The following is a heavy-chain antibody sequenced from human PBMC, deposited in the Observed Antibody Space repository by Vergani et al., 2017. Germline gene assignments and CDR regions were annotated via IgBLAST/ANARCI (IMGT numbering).Heavy chain of an antibody. J-gene: IGHJ6*03. CDR2: ISAYNGNT. CDR3: ARATGGLPAMNYYYYMDV. D-gene: IGHD2-2*01. CDR1: GYTFTSYG. V-gene: IGHV1-18*01. Sequence: QVQLVQSGAAVKKPGASVKVSCKASGYTFTSYGISWVRQAPGQGLEWMGWISAYNGNTNYAQKLRGRVTMTTDTSTSTAYMELRSLRSDDTAVYYCARATGGLPAMNYYYYMDVWGKGTTVTVSS.